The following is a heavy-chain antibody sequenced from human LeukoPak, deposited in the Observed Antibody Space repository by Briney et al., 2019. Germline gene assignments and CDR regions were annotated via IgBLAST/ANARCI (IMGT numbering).Heavy chain of an antibody. CDR3: ARDPAGYDFWSGYPQ. Sequence: SETLSLTCTVSGGSISSYYWSWIRQPPGKGLEWIGYIYYSGSTNYNPSLKSRVTISVDKSKNQFSLKLSSVTAADTAVYYCARDPAGYDFWSGYPQWGQGTLVTVSS. D-gene: IGHD3-3*01. J-gene: IGHJ4*02. V-gene: IGHV4-59*12. CDR1: GGSISSYY. CDR2: IYYSGST.